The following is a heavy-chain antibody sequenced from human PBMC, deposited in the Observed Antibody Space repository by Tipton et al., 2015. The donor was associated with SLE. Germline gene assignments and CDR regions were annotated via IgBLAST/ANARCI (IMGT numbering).Heavy chain of an antibody. Sequence: TLSLTCTVSGGSISGGFYWSWIRQVPGKGLEWIGYIHYSGTTYYNPSLKSRVSISVDTSKNQFSLKVSSVTAADTAVYYCARGGGDLLKRRAFDIWGQGSMVTVSS. D-gene: IGHD2-21*02. CDR1: GGSISGGFY. CDR3: ARGGGDLLKRRAFDI. V-gene: IGHV4-31*03. CDR2: IHYSGTT. J-gene: IGHJ3*02.